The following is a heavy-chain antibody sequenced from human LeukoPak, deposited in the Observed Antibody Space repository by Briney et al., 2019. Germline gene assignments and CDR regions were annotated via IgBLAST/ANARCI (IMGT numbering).Heavy chain of an antibody. D-gene: IGHD2-8*02. V-gene: IGHV1-46*01. Sequence: GASVKVSCKASGYTFTSYYMHWVRQAPGQGLEWMGVSNPSGIGTNYAQKFQGRVTMTRGTSTTTVYMGLSSLRSEDTAVYYCAREESGGYFDYWGQGTLVTVSS. CDR1: GYTFTSYY. CDR2: SNPSGIGT. CDR3: AREESGGYFDY. J-gene: IGHJ4*02.